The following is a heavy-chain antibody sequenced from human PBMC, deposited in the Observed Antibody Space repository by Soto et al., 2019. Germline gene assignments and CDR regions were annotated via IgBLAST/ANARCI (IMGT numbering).Heavy chain of an antibody. CDR1: GGSISSGGYY. J-gene: IGHJ4*02. V-gene: IGHV4-31*03. D-gene: IGHD3-10*01. Sequence: SETLSLTCTVSGGSISSGGYYWSWIRQHPGKGLEWIGYIYYSGSTYYNPSLKSRVTISVDTSKNQFSLKLSSVTAADTAVYYCVTMVRGVPDYWGQGTLVTVSS. CDR3: VTMVRGVPDY. CDR2: IYYSGST.